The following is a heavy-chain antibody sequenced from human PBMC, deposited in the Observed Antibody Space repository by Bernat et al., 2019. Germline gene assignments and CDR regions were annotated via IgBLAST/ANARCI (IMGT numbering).Heavy chain of an antibody. V-gene: IGHV4-31*03. D-gene: IGHD3-22*01. J-gene: IGHJ3*02. CDR1: GGSISSGGYY. CDR3: ARCLCNCYDSSGYCLFDI. Sequence: QVQLQESGPGLVKPSQTLSLTCTVSGGSISSGGYYWSWIRQHPGKGMEWIGYIYYSGSPSYNPSLKSRVTISVDTSKNQFSLKLRSVTAADTAVYYCARCLCNCYDSSGYCLFDIWGQGTMVTVSS. CDR2: IYYSGSP.